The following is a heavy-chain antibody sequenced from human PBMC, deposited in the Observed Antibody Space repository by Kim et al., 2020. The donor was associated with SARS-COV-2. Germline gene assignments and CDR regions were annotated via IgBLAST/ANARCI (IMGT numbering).Heavy chain of an antibody. CDR2: INQDGSEK. J-gene: IGHJ4*02. CDR1: GFTFSTYW. Sequence: GGSLRLSCAASGFTFSTYWMSWVRQTPGKGLEWVANINQDGSEKSYLDSVKGRFTISRDNPKSSLYLQINSLRVEDTAVYYCAREGFYYGSGSYLDYWGQGTLVTVSS. CDR3: AREGFYYGSGSYLDY. V-gene: IGHV3-7*03. D-gene: IGHD3-10*01.